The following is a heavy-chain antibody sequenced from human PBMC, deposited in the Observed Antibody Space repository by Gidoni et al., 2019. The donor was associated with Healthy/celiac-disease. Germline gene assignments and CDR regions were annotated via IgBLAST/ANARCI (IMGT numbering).Heavy chain of an antibody. CDR3: ARGVGLFDY. D-gene: IGHD1-26*01. V-gene: IGHV4-34*01. Sequence: QVQLQQWVAGLLKPSATLSLTCSVYGGSFSGYYWSWIRQPPGKGLEWIGEINHSGSTHYNQSLKSRVTRSVDTSKNQFSLKLSSVTAADTAVYYCARGVGLFDYWGQGTLVTVSS. CDR1: GGSFSGYY. CDR2: INHSGST. J-gene: IGHJ4*02.